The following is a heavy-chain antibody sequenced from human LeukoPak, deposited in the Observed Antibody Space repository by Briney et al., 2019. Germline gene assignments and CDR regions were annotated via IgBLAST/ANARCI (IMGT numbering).Heavy chain of an antibody. CDR1: GFTVSSNY. CDR3: ARELLWSFDI. D-gene: IGHD3-10*01. V-gene: IGHV3-66*01. Sequence: GGSLRLSCAASGFTVSSNYMSWVRQAPGKGLEWVSVIYSGGSTYYADSVKGRFTISRDNAKNSLYLQMNSLRAEDTAVYYCARELLWSFDIWGQGTMVTVSS. CDR2: IYSGGST. J-gene: IGHJ3*02.